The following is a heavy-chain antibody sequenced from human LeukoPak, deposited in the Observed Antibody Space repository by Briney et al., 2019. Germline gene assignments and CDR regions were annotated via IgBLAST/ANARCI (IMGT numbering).Heavy chain of an antibody. CDR3: AKDLGSGYYYGMDV. CDR2: ISGSGGST. D-gene: IGHD1-26*01. Sequence: QPGGSLRLSCAASGFTFSSYAMSWVRQAPGKGLEWVSAISGSGGSTYYADSVKGRFTISRDNSKNTLYLQMNSLRAEDTAVYYCAKDLGSGYYYGMDVWGQGTTVTVSS. J-gene: IGHJ6*02. CDR1: GFTFSSYA. V-gene: IGHV3-23*01.